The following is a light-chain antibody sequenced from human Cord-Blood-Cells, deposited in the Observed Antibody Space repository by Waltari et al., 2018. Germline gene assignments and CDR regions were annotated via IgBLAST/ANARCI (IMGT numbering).Light chain of an antibody. CDR3: QSYDSSNHVV. Sequence: NFLLPQPHPVSESPGKTVTISCTRSSGSIASNYVPRNQQRPGSSPTTVIYEDNQRPSGVPARFSGSIDSSSNSASLTISGLKTEDEADYYCQSYDSSNHVVFGGGTKLTVL. CDR1: SGSIASNY. J-gene: IGLJ2*01. V-gene: IGLV6-57*01. CDR2: EDN.